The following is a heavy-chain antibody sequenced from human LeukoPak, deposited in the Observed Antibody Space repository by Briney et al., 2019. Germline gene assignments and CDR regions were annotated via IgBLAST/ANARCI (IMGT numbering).Heavy chain of an antibody. CDR3: AELGITMIGGV. D-gene: IGHD3-10*02. V-gene: IGHV3-23*01. Sequence: GGSLRLSCAASGFTFNSYGVSWVRQAPGEGLEWVSAITGSGGSTYYADSVKGRFTISRDNAKNSLYLQMNSLRAEDTAVYYCAELGITMIGGVWGKGTTVTISS. CDR1: GFTFNSYG. J-gene: IGHJ6*04. CDR2: ITGSGGST.